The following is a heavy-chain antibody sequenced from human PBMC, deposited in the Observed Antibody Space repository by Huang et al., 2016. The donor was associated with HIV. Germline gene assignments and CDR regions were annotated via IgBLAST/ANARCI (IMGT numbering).Heavy chain of an antibody. D-gene: IGHD6-13*01. Sequence: QLQLQEWGPRLVKPSETLSFTCTVAGGAISSSTYYWSWIRKPPGKGLEWIGNSYYSGNTIYNPSLKSRVTISVDTSKNQFSLELTSLTAADTAVYYCASTFHTAAEQYYFEYWGQGTLVTVSS. J-gene: IGHJ4*02. CDR1: GGAISSSTYY. CDR3: ASTFHTAAEQYYFEY. V-gene: IGHV4-39*01. CDR2: SYYSGNT.